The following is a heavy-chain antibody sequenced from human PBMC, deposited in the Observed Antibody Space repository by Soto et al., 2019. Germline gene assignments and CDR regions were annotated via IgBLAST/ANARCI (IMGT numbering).Heavy chain of an antibody. Sequence: QVQLQESGPGLVKPSETLSLTYTVSGGSISGGVHSWSWIRKPPGKGLEWFGPMFDSGSTYYNPSLKSRLTISVDTSKNHFSLRLGSVTAADTAVYYCAREIMPRTNDWYFDLWGRGDLVTVSS. V-gene: IGHV4-30-4*01. D-gene: IGHD2-8*01. CDR2: MFDSGST. CDR3: AREIMPRTNDWYFDL. CDR1: GGSISGGVHS. J-gene: IGHJ2*01.